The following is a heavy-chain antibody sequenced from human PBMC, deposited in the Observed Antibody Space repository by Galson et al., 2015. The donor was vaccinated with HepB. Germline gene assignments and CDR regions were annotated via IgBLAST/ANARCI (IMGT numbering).Heavy chain of an antibody. CDR2: ISYDGSNK. J-gene: IGHJ4*02. D-gene: IGHD4-11*01. CDR1: GFTFSSYG. Sequence: SLRLSCAASGFTFSSYGMHWVRQAPGKGLEWVAVISYDGSNKYYADSVKGRFTISRDNSKNTLYLQMNSLRAEDTAVYYCAKSLTTPEYYFDYWGQGTLVTVSS. V-gene: IGHV3-30*18. CDR3: AKSLTTPEYYFDY.